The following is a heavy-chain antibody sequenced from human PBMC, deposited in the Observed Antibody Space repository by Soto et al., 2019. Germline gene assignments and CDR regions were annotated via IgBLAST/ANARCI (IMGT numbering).Heavy chain of an antibody. CDR2: IAGSGGDI. CDR1: AFTFSNYA. D-gene: IGHD1-26*01. J-gene: IGHJ4*02. V-gene: IGHV3-23*01. CDR3: AKKYYGTYPFDY. Sequence: GGSLRLSCAGSAFTFSNYAMAWVRQAPGKGLEWVSSIAGSGGDISYADSVKGRFTISRDNSKSTLFLQMDSLRAEDTAIYYCAKKYYGTYPFDYWGQGTLVTVSS.